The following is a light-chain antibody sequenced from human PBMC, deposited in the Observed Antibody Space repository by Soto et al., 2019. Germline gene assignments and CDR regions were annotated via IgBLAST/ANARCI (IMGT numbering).Light chain of an antibody. CDR3: QQYGRPPV. Sequence: EIVLTQSPGTLSLSPGERATLSCRASQSVSSSYLAWYQQKPGQAPRLLIYGASSRATGIPDRFSGSGSGTDFTLTISRLEPEGFAVYYCQQYGRPPVFGQGTRLEIK. J-gene: IGKJ5*01. CDR1: QSVSSSY. CDR2: GAS. V-gene: IGKV3-20*01.